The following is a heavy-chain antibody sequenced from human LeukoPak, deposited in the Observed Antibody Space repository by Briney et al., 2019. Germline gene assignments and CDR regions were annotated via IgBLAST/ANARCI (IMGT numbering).Heavy chain of an antibody. CDR2: ISHSGDTT. V-gene: IGHV3-11*01. CDR1: GFTFSDFY. CDR3: ARDQGYYYDSGVDSTWAENFQY. D-gene: IGHD3-22*01. J-gene: IGHJ1*01. Sequence: GGSLRLSCAASGFTFSDFYMSWSRQAPGKGLEWISYISHSGDTTYFADSVKGRFTVSRDNAKNSLYLQMDNQRADDTAVYYCARDQGYYYDSGVDSTWAENFQYWGQGTRVTVSS.